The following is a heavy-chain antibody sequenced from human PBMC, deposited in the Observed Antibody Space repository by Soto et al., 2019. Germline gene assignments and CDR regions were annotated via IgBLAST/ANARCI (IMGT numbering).Heavy chain of an antibody. D-gene: IGHD2-21*02. CDR1: GESISSSSYY. CDR2: IYYSGRT. Sequence: SETLSLTCIVSGESISSSSYYWGWIRQPPGKGLEWIGSIYYSGRTYYNPSFKSRVTISIDTSRNQFSLKLSSVTATDTAVYYCARQRTTVVTQAYFDNWRQGALVTVS. CDR3: ARQRTTVVTQAYFDN. J-gene: IGHJ4*02. V-gene: IGHV4-39*01.